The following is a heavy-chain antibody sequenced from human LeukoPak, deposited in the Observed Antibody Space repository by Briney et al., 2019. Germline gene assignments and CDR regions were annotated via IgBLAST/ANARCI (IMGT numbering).Heavy chain of an antibody. CDR2: IYPGDSDT. CDR1: GYSFTSYW. Sequence: GESLKISCKGSGYSFTSYWIGWVRQMPGKGLEWMGIIYPGDSDTRYSPSFQGQVTISADKSISTAYLQWSSLKASDTAMYYCAREYCSSTSCQKAHRNWFDPWGRGTLVTVSS. CDR3: AREYCSSTSCQKAHRNWFDP. D-gene: IGHD2-2*01. J-gene: IGHJ5*02. V-gene: IGHV5-51*01.